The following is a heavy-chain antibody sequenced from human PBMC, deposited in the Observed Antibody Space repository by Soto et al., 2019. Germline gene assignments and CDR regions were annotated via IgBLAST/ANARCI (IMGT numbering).Heavy chain of an antibody. D-gene: IGHD6-13*01. CDR2: MKSKSDGGTT. CDR3: ARDLVAAAAPLSYYYGMDV. Sequence: GGSLRLSCEVSGFNLRNAWMSWVRQAPGKGLEWVGRMKSKSDGGTTDYGAPVKGRFTISRDDSKNTLYLQLNSLRAEDTAVYYCARDLVAAAAPLSYYYGMDVWGQGTTVTVSS. CDR1: GFNLRNAW. V-gene: IGHV3-15*01. J-gene: IGHJ6*02.